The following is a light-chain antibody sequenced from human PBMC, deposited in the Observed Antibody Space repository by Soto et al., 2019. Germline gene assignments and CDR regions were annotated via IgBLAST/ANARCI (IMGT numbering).Light chain of an antibody. CDR1: QSVSSNY. J-gene: IGKJ4*01. CDR3: QQYGGSPRLT. Sequence: EIVLTQSPGTLSLSPGERATLSCRASQSVSSNYLAWYQQKPGQAPRLLIYGASSRATGISDRFSGSGAGTDFTLTISRLEPEDFAVYYCQQYGGSPRLTFGGGTKVEIK. CDR2: GAS. V-gene: IGKV3-20*01.